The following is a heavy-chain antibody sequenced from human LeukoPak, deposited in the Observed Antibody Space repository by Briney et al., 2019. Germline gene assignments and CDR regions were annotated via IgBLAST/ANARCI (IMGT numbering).Heavy chain of an antibody. CDR1: GYTYTGYY. J-gene: IGHJ4*02. Sequence: ASVKVSCKASGYTYTGYYMHWVRQAPGQGLEWMGWINPNSGGTNYAQKFQGRVTMTRDTSISTAYMELSRLRSDDTAVYYYVSTAAGPAYYFDYWGQGTLVTVST. CDR3: VSTAAGPAYYFDY. CDR2: INPNSGGT. D-gene: IGHD6-13*01. V-gene: IGHV1-2*02.